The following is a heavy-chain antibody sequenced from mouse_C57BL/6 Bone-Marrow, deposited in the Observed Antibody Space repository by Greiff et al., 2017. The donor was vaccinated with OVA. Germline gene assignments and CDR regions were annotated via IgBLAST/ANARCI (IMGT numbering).Heavy chain of an antibody. CDR1: GYTFTSYG. J-gene: IGHJ4*01. CDR2: IYPRRGNT. D-gene: IGHD1-1*01. CDR3: ARNGDYGSSYDAMDY. V-gene: IGHV1-81*01. Sequence: QVQLQQSGAELARPGASVKLSCKASGYTFTSYGISWVKQRTGQGLEWIGEIYPRRGNTYYNEKFKGKATLTADKSSSTAYMALRSLTSEDSAVYFCARNGDYGSSYDAMDYWGQGTSVTVSS.